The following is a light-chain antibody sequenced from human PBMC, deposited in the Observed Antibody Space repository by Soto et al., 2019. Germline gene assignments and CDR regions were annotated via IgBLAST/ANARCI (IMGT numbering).Light chain of an antibody. Sequence: QSALTQPPSASGSPGQSVTISCTGTSSDVGGYKYVSWFQQHPGKAPKLMICEVSKRPSGVPDRFSGSRSGNTASLTVSGLQAEDEADYYCCSYAGSNNYVFGTGIKLTVL. CDR1: SSDVGGYKY. CDR2: EVS. V-gene: IGLV2-8*01. J-gene: IGLJ1*01. CDR3: CSYAGSNNYV.